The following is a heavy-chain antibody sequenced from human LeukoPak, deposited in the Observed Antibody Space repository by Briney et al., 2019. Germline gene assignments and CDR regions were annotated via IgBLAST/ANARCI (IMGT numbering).Heavy chain of an antibody. CDR3: ARGGQQLFNWFDP. CDR1: GYTFTSYV. J-gene: IGHJ5*02. D-gene: IGHD6-13*01. V-gene: IGHV1-8*01. CDR2: MNPNSSNT. Sequence: ASVKVSCKASGYTFTSYVIHWVRQATGQGLEWMGWMNPNSSNTRYAQKFQGTVTMTRNTSISTAYMELSSMRAEDTAVYYCARGGQQLFNWFDPWGQGTLVTVSS.